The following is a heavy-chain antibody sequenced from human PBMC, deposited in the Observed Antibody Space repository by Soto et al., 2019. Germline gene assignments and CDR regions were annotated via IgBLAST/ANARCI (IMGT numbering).Heavy chain of an antibody. CDR1: GDSISSSNYF. V-gene: IGHV4-39*01. Sequence: QLQLQESGPGLVKPWETLSLTCTVSGDSISSSNYFWGWIRQPPGKGLEWIGTIFYSGSTYYNLSLKSRVTISVDTSKNQFSLRLISVTAADTALYYCARRYGWLYFDYWGQGSLVTVSS. D-gene: IGHD6-19*01. CDR2: IFYSGST. J-gene: IGHJ4*02. CDR3: ARRYGWLYFDY.